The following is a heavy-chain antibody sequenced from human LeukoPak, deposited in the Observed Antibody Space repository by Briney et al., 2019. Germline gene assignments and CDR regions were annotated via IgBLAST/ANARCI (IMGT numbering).Heavy chain of an antibody. D-gene: IGHD1-26*01. CDR1: GFTFSSYS. Sequence: GGSLRLSCAASGFTFSSYSMNRVRQAPGKGLEWVSHITASGTAMFYADSVKGRFTISRDNAKNSLYLQMNSLRDEDTAVYYCASSGSYRFDYWGQGTLVTVSS. V-gene: IGHV3-48*02. CDR3: ASSGSYRFDY. J-gene: IGHJ4*02. CDR2: ITASGTAM.